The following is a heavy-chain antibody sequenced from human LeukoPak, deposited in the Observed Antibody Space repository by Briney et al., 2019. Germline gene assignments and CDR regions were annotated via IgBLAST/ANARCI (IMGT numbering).Heavy chain of an antibody. Sequence: ASVKVSCKASGYIFTNHYMHWVRQAPGQGLEWMGWINPNSGGTNYAQKFQGRVTTTRDTSISTAYMELSRLRSDDTAVYYCAREVLRYFDWLFRPLDYWGQGTLVTVSS. CDR2: INPNSGGT. CDR1: GYIFTNHY. V-gene: IGHV1-2*02. CDR3: AREVLRYFDWLFRPLDY. D-gene: IGHD3-9*01. J-gene: IGHJ4*02.